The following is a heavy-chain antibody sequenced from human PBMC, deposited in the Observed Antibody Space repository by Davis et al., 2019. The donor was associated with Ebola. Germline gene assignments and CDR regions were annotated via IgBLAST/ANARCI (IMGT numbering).Heavy chain of an antibody. Sequence: AASVKVSCKASGYTFTSYYMHWVRQAPGQGLEWMGIINPSGGSTSYAQKFQGRVTMTRDTSTSTVYMELSSLRSEDTAVYYCARAPITMIVVALRTFDYWGQGTLVTVSS. CDR1: GYTFTSYY. V-gene: IGHV1-46*01. CDR2: INPSGGST. J-gene: IGHJ4*02. CDR3: ARAPITMIVVALRTFDY. D-gene: IGHD3-22*01.